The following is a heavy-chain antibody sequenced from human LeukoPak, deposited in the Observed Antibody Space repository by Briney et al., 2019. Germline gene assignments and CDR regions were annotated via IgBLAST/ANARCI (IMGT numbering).Heavy chain of an antibody. Sequence: PGGSLRLSCTTSGFTFGDYAMSWFRQAPGKGLEWVGFIRSKAYGGTTEYAASVKGRFTISRDDSKSIAYLQMNSLKTEDTAVYYCTRAPNFRAQNYWGQGTLVTVSS. J-gene: IGHJ4*02. D-gene: IGHD2/OR15-2a*01. CDR3: TRAPNFRAQNY. CDR2: IRSKAYGGTT. CDR1: GFTFGDYA. V-gene: IGHV3-49*03.